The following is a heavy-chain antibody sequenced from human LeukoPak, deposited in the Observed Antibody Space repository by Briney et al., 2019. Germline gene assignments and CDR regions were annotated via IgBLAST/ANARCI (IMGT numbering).Heavy chain of an antibody. CDR1: GFTFSSYG. Sequence: PGGSLRLSCAASGFTFSSYGMHWVRQAPGKGLEWVAFIRYDGSNKYYADSVKGRFTISRDNSKNTLYLQMNSLRAEDTAVYYCAKDPATVKYYFDYWGQGTLVTVSS. CDR3: AKDPATVKYYFDY. J-gene: IGHJ4*02. V-gene: IGHV3-30*02. D-gene: IGHD5-18*01. CDR2: IRYDGSNK.